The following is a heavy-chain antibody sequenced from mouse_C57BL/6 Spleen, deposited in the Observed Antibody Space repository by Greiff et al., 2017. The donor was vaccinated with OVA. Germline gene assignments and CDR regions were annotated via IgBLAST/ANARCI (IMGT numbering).Heavy chain of an antibody. D-gene: IGHD1-1*01. CDR2: INPNNGGT. CDR3: ARRRDYYGSSYYFDD. J-gene: IGHJ2*01. Sequence: VQLQQSGPELVKPGASVKIPCKASGYTFTDYNMDWVKQSHGKSLEWIGDINPNNGGTIYNQKFKGKATLTVDKSSSTAYMELRSLTSEDTAVYYCARRRDYYGSSYYFDDWGQGTTLTVSS. CDR1: GYTFTDYN. V-gene: IGHV1-18*01.